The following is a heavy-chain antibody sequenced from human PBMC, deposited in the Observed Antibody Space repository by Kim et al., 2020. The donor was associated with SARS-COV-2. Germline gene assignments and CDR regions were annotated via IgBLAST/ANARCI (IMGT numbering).Heavy chain of an antibody. Sequence: GESLKISCKGSGYSFTSYWIGWVRQMPGKGLEWMGIIYPGDSDTRYSPSFQGQVTISADKSISTAYLQWSSLKASDTAMYYCARGSKGYCSGGSCYSRYYYGIDVWGQGTTVTVSS. CDR3: ARGSKGYCSGGSCYSRYYYGIDV. D-gene: IGHD2-15*01. CDR1: GYSFTSYW. CDR2: IYPGDSDT. V-gene: IGHV5-51*01. J-gene: IGHJ6*02.